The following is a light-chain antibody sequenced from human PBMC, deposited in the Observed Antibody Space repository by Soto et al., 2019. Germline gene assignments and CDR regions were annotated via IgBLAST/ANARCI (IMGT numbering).Light chain of an antibody. CDR1: QIITTK. CDR2: GAF. J-gene: IGKJ1*01. Sequence: IVTKHSPPTLSXXPGEGVTPXXRTSQIITTKLAWYQHKPGHAPRLLIHGAFTRATGIPARFSDSGSGTEFTLTISSLQAEDFAVYYCQQYNNWPWTFFQCTTVEI. V-gene: IGKV3-15*01. CDR3: QQYNNWPWT.